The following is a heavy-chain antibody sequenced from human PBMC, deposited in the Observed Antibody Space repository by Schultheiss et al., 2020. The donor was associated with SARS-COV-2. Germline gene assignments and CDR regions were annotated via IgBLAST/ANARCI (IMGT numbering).Heavy chain of an antibody. V-gene: IGHV4-59*12. Sequence: SETLSLTCAVYGGSFSGYYWSWIRQPPGKGLVWIGYIHYSGSTNYNPSLKSRVTISIDTSKNQFSLKLSSVTAADTAMYYCARVEYNWNYDAMDVWGQGTTVTVSS. CDR1: GGSFSGYY. D-gene: IGHD1-20*01. CDR2: IHYSGST. J-gene: IGHJ6*02. CDR3: ARVEYNWNYDAMDV.